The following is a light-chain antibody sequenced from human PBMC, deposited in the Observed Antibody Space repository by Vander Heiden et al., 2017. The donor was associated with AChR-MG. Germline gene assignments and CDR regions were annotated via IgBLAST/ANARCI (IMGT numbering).Light chain of an antibody. CDR1: SSDIGGYDY. Sequence: QSALTQPPSASGSPGQSVPISCTGTSSDIGGYDYVSWYQHHPGKAPKLMIYEVSKRPSGVPDRFSGSKSGNTASLTVSGLQPEDEADYYCSSYAGSNDLVFGGGTKLTVL. V-gene: IGLV2-8*01. CDR2: EVS. J-gene: IGLJ2*01. CDR3: SSYAGSNDLV.